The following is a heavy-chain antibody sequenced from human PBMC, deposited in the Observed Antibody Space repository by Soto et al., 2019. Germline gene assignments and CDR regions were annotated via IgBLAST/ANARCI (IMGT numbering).Heavy chain of an antibody. Sequence: SVKVSCKASGGTFSSYAISWVRQAPGQGLEWMGGIIPIFGTANYAQKFQGRVTITADESTSTAYMELSSLRSEDTAVYYCASLSVNATTNYYYYGMDVWGQGTTVTVSS. CDR1: GGTFSSYA. J-gene: IGHJ6*02. V-gene: IGHV1-69*13. CDR2: IIPIFGTA. D-gene: IGHD1-1*01. CDR3: ASLSVNATTNYYYYGMDV.